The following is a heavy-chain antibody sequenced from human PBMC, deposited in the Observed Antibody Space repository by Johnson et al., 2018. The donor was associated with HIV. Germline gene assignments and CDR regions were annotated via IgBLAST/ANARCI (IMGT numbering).Heavy chain of an antibody. CDR2: IGTAGDT. V-gene: IGHV3-13*01. CDR3: TTMSALWFGDIHVFGDGFDI. Sequence: VQLVESGGGLVQPGGSLRLSCAASGFTFSSYDMHWVRQATGKGLEWVSAIGTAGDTYYPGSVKGRFTISRDNSKNTLSLQMNGRTTEDTAMYYCTTMSALWFGDIHVFGDGFDIWGQGTMVTVSS. CDR1: GFTFSSYD. J-gene: IGHJ3*02. D-gene: IGHD3-10*01.